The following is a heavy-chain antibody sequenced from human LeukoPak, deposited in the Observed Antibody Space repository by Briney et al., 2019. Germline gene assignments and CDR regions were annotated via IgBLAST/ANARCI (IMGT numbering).Heavy chain of an antibody. CDR3: ARTVAGTDYYYYYGMDV. Sequence: SETLSLTCTVSGGSISSSSYYWGWIRQPPGKGLEWIGSTYYSGSTYYNPSLKSRVTISVDTSKNQFSLKLSSVTAADTAVYYCARTVAGTDYYYYYGMDVWGQGTTVTVSS. V-gene: IGHV4-39*01. CDR1: GGSISSSSYY. CDR2: TYYSGST. D-gene: IGHD6-19*01. J-gene: IGHJ6*02.